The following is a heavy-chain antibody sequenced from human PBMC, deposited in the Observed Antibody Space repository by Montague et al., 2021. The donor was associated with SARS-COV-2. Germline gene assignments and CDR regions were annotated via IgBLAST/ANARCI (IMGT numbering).Heavy chain of an antibody. CDR2: IDWDDDK. V-gene: IGHV2-70*11. Sequence: PALVKPTQTLTLTCTFSGFSLSTSGMCVSWIRQPPGKALEWLARIDWDDDKYYSTSLKTRPTISKDTSKNQVVLTMTNMDPVDTATYYCARGYYDILTGYLDAFDIRGQGTMVTVSS. J-gene: IGHJ3*02. CDR1: GFSLSTSGMC. D-gene: IGHD3-9*01. CDR3: ARGYYDILTGYLDAFDI.